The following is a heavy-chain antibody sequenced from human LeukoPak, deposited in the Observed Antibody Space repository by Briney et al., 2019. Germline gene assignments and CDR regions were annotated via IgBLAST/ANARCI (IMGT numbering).Heavy chain of an antibody. CDR2: IYYSGST. CDR3: ARLGVATPFDY. Sequence: SEPLSLTCTVSGGSISSSSYYWGWIRQPPGKGLEWIGSIYYSGSTYVNPSLKSRVTISGDTSKNQFSLKLSSVTAADTAVYYCARLGVATPFDYWGQGTLVTVSS. J-gene: IGHJ4*02. V-gene: IGHV4-39*01. D-gene: IGHD5-12*01. CDR1: GGSISSSSYY.